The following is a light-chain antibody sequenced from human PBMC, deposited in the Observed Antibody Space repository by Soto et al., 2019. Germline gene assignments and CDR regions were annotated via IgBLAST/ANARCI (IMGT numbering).Light chain of an antibody. CDR1: SGDVGGYYY. Sequence: VLTQPASVSGSPGQSITISCTGTSGDVGGYYYVSWYQQLPGKAPKLMISEVSNRPSGVSNRLSGSKSGNTASLTISGLQAEDEADYYCSSYTAGGTIFGTGTKVTVL. CDR2: EVS. J-gene: IGLJ1*01. V-gene: IGLV2-14*01. CDR3: SSYTAGGTI.